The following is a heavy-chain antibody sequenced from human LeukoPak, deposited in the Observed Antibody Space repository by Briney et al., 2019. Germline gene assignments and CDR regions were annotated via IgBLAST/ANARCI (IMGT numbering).Heavy chain of an antibody. CDR3: AKSGCSTTTCYVANFDY. CDR1: GFTFISYA. D-gene: IGHD2-2*01. Sequence: AGGSLRLSCAASGFTFISYAMHWVRQAPGKGLEWVAVISNDGTNKYYADSAKGRFTISRDNSKNTLYLQMNSLRPEDTALYYCAKSGCSTTTCYVANFDYWGRGTLVTVSS. J-gene: IGHJ4*02. CDR2: ISNDGTNK. V-gene: IGHV3-30*18.